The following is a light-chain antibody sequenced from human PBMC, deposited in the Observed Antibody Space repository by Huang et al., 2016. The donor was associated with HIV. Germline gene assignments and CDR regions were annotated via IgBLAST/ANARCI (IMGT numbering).Light chain of an antibody. V-gene: IGKV3-20*01. CDR2: DAS. CDR1: QSVGIY. Sequence: EIVLPQSPGTLSLSPGERATLSCRASQSVGIYLVWYQQKPGQAPRHLIYDASTRVTVIPDRFSDGGSGTDFTLSISRLEPEDFAVYYCQQYERPPDTFGPGTRVNIK. J-gene: IGKJ3*01. CDR3: QQYERPPDT.